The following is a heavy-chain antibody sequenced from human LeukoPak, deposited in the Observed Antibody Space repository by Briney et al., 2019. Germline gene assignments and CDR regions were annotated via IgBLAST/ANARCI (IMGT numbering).Heavy chain of an antibody. CDR3: XXXXXXXTAYYDFWSGYSDY. Sequence: GGSLRLSCAASGFTFSSYSMNWVRQAPGKGLEWVSSISSSSSYIYYADSVKGRFTISRDNAKNSLYLQMNSLRAEDTAVYYXXXXXXXXTAYYDFWSGYSDYWGQGTLVTVSS. CDR2: ISSSSSYI. CDR1: GFTFSSYS. J-gene: IGHJ4*02. V-gene: IGHV3-21*01. D-gene: IGHD3-3*01.